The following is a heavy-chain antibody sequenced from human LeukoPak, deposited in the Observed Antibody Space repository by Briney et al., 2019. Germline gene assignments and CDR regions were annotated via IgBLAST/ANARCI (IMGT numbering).Heavy chain of an antibody. J-gene: IGHJ5*02. Sequence: ASVKVSCKASGYTFTSYDINWVRQATGQGLEWMGWMNPNSGNTGYAQKFQGRVTITRNTSISTAYMELRSLRSDDTAVYYCARVNVPRFWFDPWGQGTLVTVSS. CDR1: GYTFTSYD. CDR2: MNPNSGNT. V-gene: IGHV1-8*03. CDR3: ARVNVPRFWFDP. D-gene: IGHD2-2*01.